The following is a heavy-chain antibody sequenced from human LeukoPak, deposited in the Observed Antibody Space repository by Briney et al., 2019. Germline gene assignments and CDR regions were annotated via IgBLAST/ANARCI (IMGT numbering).Heavy chain of an antibody. CDR3: AKLHYYDSSGYPYDAFDI. J-gene: IGHJ3*02. CDR2: ISGSGGST. Sequence: PGGSLRLSCAASGFTFSSYAMSWVRQAPGKGLEWVSAISGSGGSTYYADSVEGRFTISRDNSKNTLYLQMNSLRAEDTAVYYCAKLHYYDSSGYPYDAFDIWGQGTMVTVSS. V-gene: IGHV3-23*01. D-gene: IGHD3-22*01. CDR1: GFTFSSYA.